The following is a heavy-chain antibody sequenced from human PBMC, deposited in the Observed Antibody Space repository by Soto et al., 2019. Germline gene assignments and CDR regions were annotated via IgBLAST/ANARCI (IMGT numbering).Heavy chain of an antibody. CDR3: ARDVAAAAPTPDY. D-gene: IGHD6-13*01. CDR1: GYTFTSYY. J-gene: IGHJ4*02. Sequence: GASVKVSCTASGYTFTSYYMHWVRQAPGQGLEWMGIINPSGGSTSYAQKFQGRVTMTRDTSTSTVYMELSSLRPEDTAVYYCARDVAAAAPTPDYWGQGTLVTVSS. CDR2: INPSGGST. V-gene: IGHV1-46*01.